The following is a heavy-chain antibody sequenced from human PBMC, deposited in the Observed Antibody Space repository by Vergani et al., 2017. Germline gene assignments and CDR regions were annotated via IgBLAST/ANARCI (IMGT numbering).Heavy chain of an antibody. D-gene: IGHD5-12*01. V-gene: IGHV3-74*01. CDR2: IKSDGSIT. J-gene: IGHJ5*01. CDR1: GFSFSGYW. CDR3: VRARCSGPCFMSNWFDS. Sequence: EVQLVESGGGLIHPGGSLRLSCEGSGFSFSGYWMHWVRQSPEKGLVWVSRIKSDGSITNYADSVKGRFTISRDNAKNTLYLEMNSLRGDDTAIYYCVRARCSGPCFMSNWFDSWGQGTVVTVSS.